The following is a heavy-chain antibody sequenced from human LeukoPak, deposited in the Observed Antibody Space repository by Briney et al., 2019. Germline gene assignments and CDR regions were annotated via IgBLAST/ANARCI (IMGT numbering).Heavy chain of an antibody. V-gene: IGHV3-30*18. J-gene: IGHJ4*02. CDR2: ISYDGSNK. D-gene: IGHD2-21*02. CDR3: AKDLIRYCGGDCYSDY. CDR1: GFTFSSYG. Sequence: GGSLRLSCAASGFTFSSYGMHWVRQAPGKGLEWVAVISYDGSNKYYADSVKGRFTISRDNSKNTLYLQMNSLRAEDTAVYYCAKDLIRYCGGDCYSDYWGQGTLVTVSS.